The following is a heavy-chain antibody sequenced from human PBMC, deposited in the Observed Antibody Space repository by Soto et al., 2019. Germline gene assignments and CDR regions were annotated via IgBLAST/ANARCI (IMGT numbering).Heavy chain of an antibody. CDR3: ARVQAGIAGEYYYYYMDV. Sequence: ASVKVSCKASGYTFTSYGISWVRQAPGQGLEWMGWISAYNGNTNYAQKLQGRVTMTTDTSTSTAYMELRSLRSDDTAVYYCARVQAGIAGEYYYYYMDVWGKGTTVTVSS. CDR2: ISAYNGNT. V-gene: IGHV1-18*01. D-gene: IGHD6-13*01. J-gene: IGHJ6*03. CDR1: GYTFTSYG.